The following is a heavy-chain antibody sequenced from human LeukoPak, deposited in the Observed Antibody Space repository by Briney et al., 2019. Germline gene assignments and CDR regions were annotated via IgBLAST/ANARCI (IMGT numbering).Heavy chain of an antibody. V-gene: IGHV4-61*05. J-gene: IGHJ4*02. D-gene: IGHD4-23*01. CDR3: ARLGNSNNYLDY. Sequence: SETLSLTCSVSGGSISSSHYYWSWIRQPPGKGLEWIGYIHYSGSTNHNPSLKSRVTISIDTSKIHFSLKVSSVTAADTAVYYCARLGNSNNYLDYWGQGTLVTVSS. CDR1: GGSISSSHYY. CDR2: IHYSGST.